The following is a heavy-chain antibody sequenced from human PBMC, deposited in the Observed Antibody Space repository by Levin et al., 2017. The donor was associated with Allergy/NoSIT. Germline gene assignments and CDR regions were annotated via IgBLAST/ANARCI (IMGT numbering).Heavy chain of an antibody. J-gene: IGHJ4*02. V-gene: IGHV3-23*01. CDR3: AKVPRYYDSSGYFMGLYYFDY. CDR1: GFTFSSYA. Sequence: GGSLRLSCAASGFTFSSYAMSWVRQAPGKGLEWVSAISGSGGSTYYADSVKGRFTISRDNSKNTLYLQMNSLRAEDTAVYYCAKVPRYYDSSGYFMGLYYFDYWGQGTLVTVSS. D-gene: IGHD3-22*01. CDR2: ISGSGGST.